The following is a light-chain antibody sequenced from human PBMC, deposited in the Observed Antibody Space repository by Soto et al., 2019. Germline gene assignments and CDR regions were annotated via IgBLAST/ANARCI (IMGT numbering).Light chain of an antibody. Sequence: DIQMTQSPSSLSASVGDRVTITGRASQGISTYLNWYQQKPGKAPKFLIYAASSLQSGVPSRFSGSGSETDFTLTISSLQPEDFATYYCQQSYSTLRFGQGTKVDI. CDR3: QQSYSTLR. V-gene: IGKV1-39*01. CDR1: QGISTY. J-gene: IGKJ1*01. CDR2: AAS.